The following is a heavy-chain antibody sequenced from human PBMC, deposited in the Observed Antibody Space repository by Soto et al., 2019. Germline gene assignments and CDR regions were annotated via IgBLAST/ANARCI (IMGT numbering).Heavy chain of an antibody. Sequence: KTSETLYLTCTVSGGSISSSSYYWGWIRQPPGKGLEWIGSIYYSGSTYYNPSLKSRVTISVDTSKNQFSLKLSSVTAADTAVYYCARHPRYFDWLLTGADYWGQGTLVTVSS. CDR3: ARHPRYFDWLLTGADY. J-gene: IGHJ4*02. CDR2: IYYSGST. V-gene: IGHV4-39*01. CDR1: GGSISSSSYY. D-gene: IGHD3-9*01.